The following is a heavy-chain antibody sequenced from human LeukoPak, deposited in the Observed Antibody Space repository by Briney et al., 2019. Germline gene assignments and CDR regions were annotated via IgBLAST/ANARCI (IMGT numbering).Heavy chain of an antibody. V-gene: IGHV3-15*01. CDR1: GFTFSSYA. CDR3: ARRPETYYYDSSGYYYDY. D-gene: IGHD3-22*01. Sequence: GGSLRLSCAASGFTFSSYAMHWVRQAPGKGLEWVGRTKSKTDGGTTDYAAPVKGRFTISRDDSKNTLYLQMNSLKTEDTAVYYCARRPETYYYDSSGYYYDYWGQGTLVTASS. CDR2: TKSKTDGGTT. J-gene: IGHJ4*02.